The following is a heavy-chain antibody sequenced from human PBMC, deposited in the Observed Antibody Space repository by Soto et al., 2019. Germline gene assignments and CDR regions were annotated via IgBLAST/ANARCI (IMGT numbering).Heavy chain of an antibody. J-gene: IGHJ4*02. CDR1: GGSISSYY. D-gene: IGHD3-22*01. CDR3: AREPYYYDSSGYYSLFDD. CDR2: IYTSGST. V-gene: IGHV4-4*07. Sequence: KPSETLSLTCTVSGGSISSYYWSWIRQPAGKGLEWIGRIYTSGSTNYNPSLKSRVTMSVDTSKNQFSLKLSSVTAADTAVYYCAREPYYYDSSGYYSLFDDWGQGTLVTVSS.